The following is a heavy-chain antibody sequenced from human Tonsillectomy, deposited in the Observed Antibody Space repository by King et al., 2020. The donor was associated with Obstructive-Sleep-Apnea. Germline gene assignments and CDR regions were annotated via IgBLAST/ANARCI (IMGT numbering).Heavy chain of an antibody. V-gene: IGHV4-59*01. CDR2: IYYSGST. CDR1: GGSISSYY. CDR3: ARGNSGYRDWYFDL. J-gene: IGHJ2*01. Sequence: VQLQESGPGLVKPSETLSLTCTVSGGSISSYYWSWIRQPPGKGLEWIGYIYYSGSTNYNPSLKSRVTISVDTSKNQFSLKLSSVTAADTAVYYCARGNSGYRDWYFDLWGRGTLVTVSS. D-gene: IGHD3-22*01.